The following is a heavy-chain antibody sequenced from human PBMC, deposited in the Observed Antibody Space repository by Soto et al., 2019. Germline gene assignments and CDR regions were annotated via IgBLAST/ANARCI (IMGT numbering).Heavy chain of an antibody. CDR2: ISSSSSYL. CDR3: ARFSRCRSTSGDGAAYYYFDY. CDR1: GFTFSSYS. J-gene: IGHJ4*02. Sequence: EVQLVESGGGLVQPGGSLRLSCAASGFTFSSYSMNWVRQAPGKGLEWVSSISSSSSYLYYADSVKGRFTISRDNAKNSLYLQMISLRAEDTAVYYCARFSRCRSTSGDGAAYYYFDYGGQGTLVTVSS. V-gene: IGHV3-21*01. D-gene: IGHD2-2*01.